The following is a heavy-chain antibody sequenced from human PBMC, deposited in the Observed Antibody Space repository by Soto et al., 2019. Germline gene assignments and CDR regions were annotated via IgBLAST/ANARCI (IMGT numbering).Heavy chain of an antibody. V-gene: IGHV1-18*01. CDR1: GYTFTSYG. J-gene: IGHJ6*02. D-gene: IGHD2-2*01. CDR3: ARDPSRGYCNSTSCPRTYYYYGMDV. Sequence: QVQLVQSGAEVKKPGASVKVSCKASGYTFTSYGISWVRQAPGQGLEWMGWISAYNGNTNYAQKLQGRVTMTTDTSTSTAYMELRSLRSDDTAVYYCARDPSRGYCNSTSCPRTYYYYGMDVWGQGTTVTVSS. CDR2: ISAYNGNT.